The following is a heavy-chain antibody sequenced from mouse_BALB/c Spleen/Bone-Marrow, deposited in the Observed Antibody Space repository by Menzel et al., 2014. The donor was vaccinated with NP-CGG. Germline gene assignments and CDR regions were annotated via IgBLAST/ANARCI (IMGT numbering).Heavy chain of an antibody. D-gene: IGHD2-3*01. V-gene: IGHV4-1*02. CDR2: INPDSSTI. Sequence: EVKVEESGGGLVQPGGSLKLSCAASGFDFSGFWMGWVRQAPEKGLEWIGEINPDSSTINYTPSLKDRFIISRDNAKNTLYLQMSKVRSEDTALYYCARLGYYGGFAYWGQGTLVTVSA. J-gene: IGHJ3*01. CDR1: GFDFSGFW. CDR3: ARLGYYGGFAY.